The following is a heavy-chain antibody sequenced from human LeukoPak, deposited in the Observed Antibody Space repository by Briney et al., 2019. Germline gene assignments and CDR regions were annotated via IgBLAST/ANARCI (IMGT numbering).Heavy chain of an antibody. Sequence: GESLKISCKGSGYIFTSYWIGWVRPLPGRGLEWMGIIYPGDSDTRYSPSFQGQVTISADKSISTAYLQWSSLKASDTAMYYCARLLSSGSYSAYYYYMDVWGKGTTVTVSS. CDR3: ARLLSSGSYSAYYYYMDV. CDR1: GYIFTSYW. J-gene: IGHJ6*03. V-gene: IGHV5-51*01. D-gene: IGHD1-26*01. CDR2: IYPGDSDT.